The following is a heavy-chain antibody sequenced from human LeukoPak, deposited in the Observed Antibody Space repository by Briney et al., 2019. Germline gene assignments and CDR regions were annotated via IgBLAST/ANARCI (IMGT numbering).Heavy chain of an antibody. V-gene: IGHV3-23*01. CDR3: AKDGLRIRWFDP. CDR1: GFTFSTYD. Sequence: GGSLRLSCAASGFTFSTYDIQWVRQAPGKGLEWVSAISGSGGSTYYADSVKDRFTISRDNSKNTLYLQMNSLRAEDTAVYYCAKDGLRIRWFDPWGQGTLVTVSS. D-gene: IGHD4-17*01. J-gene: IGHJ5*02. CDR2: ISGSGGST.